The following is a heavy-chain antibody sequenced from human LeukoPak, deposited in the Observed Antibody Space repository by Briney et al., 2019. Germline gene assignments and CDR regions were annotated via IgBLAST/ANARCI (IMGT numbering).Heavy chain of an antibody. CDR3: ARRDSYSSSFPYNWFDP. V-gene: IGHV1-2*02. J-gene: IGHJ5*02. CDR1: GYTFTAYY. CDR2: INPNNGGT. D-gene: IGHD6-13*01. Sequence: VASVKVSCKASGYTFTAYYMHWVRQAPGQGLEWMGWINPNNGGTNYAQKFQDRVTMTRDTSINTAYMELSWLRSEDTAVYFCARRDSYSSSFPYNWFDPWGQGTLVTVSS.